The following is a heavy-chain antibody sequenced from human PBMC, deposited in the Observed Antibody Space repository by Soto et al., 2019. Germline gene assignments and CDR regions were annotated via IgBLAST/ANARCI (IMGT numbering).Heavy chain of an antibody. CDR3: ARDPPYCGGDCYSGYFDY. CDR2: ISAYNGNT. J-gene: IGHJ4*02. CDR1: GYTFTSSG. D-gene: IGHD2-21*02. V-gene: IGHV1-18*04. Sequence: GASVKVSCKASGYTFTSSGISWVRQAPGQGLEWMGWISAYNGNTNYAQKLQGRVTMTTDTSTSTAYMELRGLRSDDTAVYYCARDPPYCGGDCYSGYFDYWGQGTLVTVSS.